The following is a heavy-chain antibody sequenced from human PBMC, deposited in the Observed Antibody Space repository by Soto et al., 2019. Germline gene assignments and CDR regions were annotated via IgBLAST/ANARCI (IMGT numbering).Heavy chain of an antibody. V-gene: IGHV1-18*04. CDR1: GYTFSTYG. D-gene: IGHD3-3*01. J-gene: IGHJ6*02. CDR3: ARACIMIFGVVIGYSYGMYL. CDR2: ISPYHGNP. Sequence: ASVKVSCKASGYTFSTYGISWVRQAPGQGLEWIGWISPYHGNPNFPQKFPGRVTLTTDSSTSTAYRELRSLRSDDTDMYDCARACIMIFGVVIGYSYGMYLWGQGTPVTVSS.